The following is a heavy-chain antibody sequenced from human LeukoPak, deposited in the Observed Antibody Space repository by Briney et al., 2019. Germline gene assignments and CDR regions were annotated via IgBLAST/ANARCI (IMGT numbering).Heavy chain of an antibody. Sequence: ASVKVSCKASGGTFSSYAISWVRQAPGQGLEWMGGIIPIFGTANYAQKFQGRVTITADESTSTAYMELSSLRSEDTPVYYCARWLRLVRGGYNWFDPWGQGTLVTVSS. J-gene: IGHJ5*02. V-gene: IGHV1-69*13. CDR3: ARWLRLVRGGYNWFDP. CDR2: IIPIFGTA. D-gene: IGHD5-12*01. CDR1: GGTFSSYA.